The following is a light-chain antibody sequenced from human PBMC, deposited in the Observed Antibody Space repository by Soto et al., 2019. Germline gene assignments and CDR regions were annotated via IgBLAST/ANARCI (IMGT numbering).Light chain of an antibody. Sequence: LFPGERATLSCRASQSVSSSYLAWYQQKPGQAPRLLIYGASSRATGIPDRFSGSGSGTDITLTCSRRMPAESVVYSIRVSGRLLWKCALGTKVDIK. CDR2: GAS. V-gene: IGKV3-20*01. CDR3: RVSGRLLWK. J-gene: IGKJ1*01. CDR1: QSVSSSY.